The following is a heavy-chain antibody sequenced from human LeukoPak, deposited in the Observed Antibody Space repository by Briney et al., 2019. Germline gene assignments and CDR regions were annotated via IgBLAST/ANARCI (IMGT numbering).Heavy chain of an antibody. V-gene: IGHV3-33*03. CDR1: GSTFSSYG. Sequence: PGGSLRLSCAASGSTFSSYGMHWVRQAPGKGLEWVAVIWYDGSNKYYADSVKGRFTISRDKSTNTLYLQMNSLRAEDTAVYYCAKADSSSRYEVDAFDIWGQGTMVTVSS. J-gene: IGHJ3*02. D-gene: IGHD6-13*01. CDR2: IWYDGSNK. CDR3: AKADSSSRYEVDAFDI.